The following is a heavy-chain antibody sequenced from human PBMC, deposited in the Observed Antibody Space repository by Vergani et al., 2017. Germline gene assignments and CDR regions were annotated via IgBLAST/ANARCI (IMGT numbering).Heavy chain of an antibody. J-gene: IGHJ4*02. CDR2: ISGSGGST. D-gene: IGHD1-26*01. CDR1: GFNFSSYA. CDR3: AKDREWELLVDY. Sequence: EVQLLESGGGLVQPGGSLRLSCAASGFNFSSYAMSWVRQAPGKGLEWVSAISGSGGSTYYADSVKGRFTISRDNSKNTLYLQMNSLRADDTAVYYCAKDREWELLVDYWGQGTLVTVSS. V-gene: IGHV3-23*01.